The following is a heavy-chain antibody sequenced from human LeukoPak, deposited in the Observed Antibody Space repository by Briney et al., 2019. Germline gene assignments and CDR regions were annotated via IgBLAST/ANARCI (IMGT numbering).Heavy chain of an antibody. CDR3: AKDVWAVRPNYFDY. V-gene: IGHV3-23*01. CDR1: GFTFSSYG. D-gene: IGHD6-6*01. J-gene: IGHJ4*02. CDR2: ISGSGGST. Sequence: PGGSLRLSCAASGFTFSSYGMHWVRQAPGKGLEWVSVISGSGGSTYYADSVKARFTISRDNSKNTLYLQMNSLRAEDTAVYYCAKDVWAVRPNYFDYWGQGTLVTVSS.